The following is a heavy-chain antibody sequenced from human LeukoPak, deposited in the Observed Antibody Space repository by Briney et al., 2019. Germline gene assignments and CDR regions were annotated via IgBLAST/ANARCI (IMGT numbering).Heavy chain of an antibody. CDR2: ISSSSSYI. CDR3: ARAQYSYGFNAFDI. V-gene: IGHV3-21*01. J-gene: IGHJ3*02. CDR1: GFTFSSYS. Sequence: PGGSLRLSCAASGFTFSSYSMNWVRQAPGKGLEWVSSISSSSSYIYYADSVKGRFTISRDNAKNSLYLQMNSLRAEDTAVYYCARAQYSYGFNAFDIWGQGTMVTVSS. D-gene: IGHD5-18*01.